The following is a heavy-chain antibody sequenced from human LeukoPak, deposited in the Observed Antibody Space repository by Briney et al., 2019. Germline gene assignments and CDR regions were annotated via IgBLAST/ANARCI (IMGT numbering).Heavy chain of an antibody. CDR1: AGSISSRNW. Sequence: PSGTLSLTCAVSAGSISSRNWWSWVRQSPGKGLEWIGEMSHSGSTNYNPSLESRVTMSVDKSKNQFSLKLSSVTAADTAVYYCARGRRGSIAVAGTPYYYYYGMDVWGQGTTVTVSS. D-gene: IGHD6-19*01. V-gene: IGHV4-4*02. CDR3: ARGRRGSIAVAGTPYYYYYGMDV. J-gene: IGHJ6*02. CDR2: MSHSGST.